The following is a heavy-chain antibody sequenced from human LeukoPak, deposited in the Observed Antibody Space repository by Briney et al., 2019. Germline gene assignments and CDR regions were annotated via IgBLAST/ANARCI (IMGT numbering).Heavy chain of an antibody. CDR3: AKDYGSGNYKRSFDY. D-gene: IGHD3-10*01. V-gene: IGHV3-9*01. CDR2: ISWNSGSI. CDR1: GFIFNNYA. Sequence: GGSLRLSCAGSGFIFNNYAMHWVRQPPGKGLEWGSGISWNSGSIDYADSVKGRFTISRANAKNSLYLQMNSLRAENTAFYYFAKDYGSGNYKRSFDYWGQGTLVTVSS. J-gene: IGHJ4*02.